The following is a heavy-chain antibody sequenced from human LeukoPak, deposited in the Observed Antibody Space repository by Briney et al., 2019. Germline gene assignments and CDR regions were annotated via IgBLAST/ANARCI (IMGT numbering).Heavy chain of an antibody. CDR3: AHRAGSTSAVLRFLEWPPDYYYYYMDV. V-gene: IGHV2-5*01. CDR2: IYWNDDK. CDR1: GFSLSTSGVG. Sequence: SGPTLVKPTQTLTLTCTFSGFSLSTSGVGVGWIRQPPGKALEWLAFIYWNDDKRYSPSLKSRLTITKDTSKNQVVLTMTNMDPVDTATYYCAHRAGSTSAVLRFLEWPPDYYYYYMDVWGKGTTVTVSS. D-gene: IGHD3-3*01. J-gene: IGHJ6*03.